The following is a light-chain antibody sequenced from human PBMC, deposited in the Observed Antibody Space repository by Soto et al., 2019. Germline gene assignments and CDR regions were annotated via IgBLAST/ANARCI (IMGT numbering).Light chain of an antibody. Sequence: EIVLTQSPATLSLSPGERATLSCRASQSVATYLAWYQQKPGQTPRLLIYDATKRSTGIPPRFSGSGSGTDFTLTISSLEPEDFAFYYCQQRSNWRLSFGGGTRVEIK. V-gene: IGKV3-11*01. J-gene: IGKJ4*01. CDR3: QQRSNWRLS. CDR2: DAT. CDR1: QSVATY.